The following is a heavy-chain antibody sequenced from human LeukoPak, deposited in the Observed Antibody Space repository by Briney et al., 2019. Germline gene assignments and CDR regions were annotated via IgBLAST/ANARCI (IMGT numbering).Heavy chain of an antibody. J-gene: IGHJ6*02. V-gene: IGHV4-61*02. D-gene: IGHD4-17*01. CDR1: GASISSGSYY. CDR2: IYTSGGT. CDR3: ARRRTYDYGPKGYYYGMDV. Sequence: PSETLSLTCTVSGASISSGSYYWSWIRQPAGKGLEWIGRIYTSGGTTYSPSLKSRVTISVDTSKNQFSLKLSSVTAADTAVYYCARRRTYDYGPKGYYYGMDVWGQGTTVTVSS.